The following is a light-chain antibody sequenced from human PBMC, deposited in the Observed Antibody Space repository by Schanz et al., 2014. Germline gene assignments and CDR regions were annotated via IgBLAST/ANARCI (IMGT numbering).Light chain of an antibody. Sequence: QSVLTQPPSVSGAPGQRVTISCTGSSSNIGAGHDVHWYQQLPGTAPKLLIYGNSNRPSGVPDRFSGSKSGTSASLAITGLQAEDEADYFCSSYTSTSTLFVFGSGTKLTVL. V-gene: IGLV1-40*01. CDR3: SSYTSTSTLFV. CDR2: GNS. J-gene: IGLJ1*01. CDR1: SSNIGAGHD.